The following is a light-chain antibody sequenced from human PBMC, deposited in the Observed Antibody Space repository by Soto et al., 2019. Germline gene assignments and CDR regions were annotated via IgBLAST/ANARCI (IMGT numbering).Light chain of an antibody. CDR2: GAS. Sequence: EIVMTQSPATLSVSPGERATLSCRASQGISSNLAWYQQKPGQAPRLLIFGASSRATGIPARFSGSGSGTEFTPTISSLQSEDFAVYYCQHYNKWPFTFGPGTKVDIK. J-gene: IGKJ3*01. CDR1: QGISSN. CDR3: QHYNKWPFT. V-gene: IGKV3-15*01.